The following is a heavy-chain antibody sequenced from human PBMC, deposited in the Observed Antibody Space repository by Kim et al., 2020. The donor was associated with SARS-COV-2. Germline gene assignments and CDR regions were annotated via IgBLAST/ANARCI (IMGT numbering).Heavy chain of an antibody. CDR3: ASDINSSGWSYFDY. D-gene: IGHD6-19*01. V-gene: IGHV1-69*13. CDR1: GGTFSSYA. Sequence: SVKVSCKASGGTFSSYAISWVRQAPGQGLEWMGGIIPIFGTANYAQKFQGRVTITADESTSTAYMELSSLRSEDTAVYYCASDINSSGWSYFDYWGQGTLVTVSS. J-gene: IGHJ4*02. CDR2: IIPIFGTA.